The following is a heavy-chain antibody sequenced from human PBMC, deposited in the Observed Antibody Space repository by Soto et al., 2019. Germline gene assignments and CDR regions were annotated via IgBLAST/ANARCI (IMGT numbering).Heavy chain of an antibody. CDR3: AKDYGGNSGLPGDY. Sequence: GGSLRLSCAASGFTFDDYGMSWVRQAPGKGLEWVSGINWNGGSTGYADSVKGRFTISRDNAKNSLYLQMNSLRAEDTALYYCAKDYGGNSGLPGDYWGQGTLVTVSS. J-gene: IGHJ4*02. D-gene: IGHD4-17*01. CDR1: GFTFDDYG. CDR2: INWNGGST. V-gene: IGHV3-20*04.